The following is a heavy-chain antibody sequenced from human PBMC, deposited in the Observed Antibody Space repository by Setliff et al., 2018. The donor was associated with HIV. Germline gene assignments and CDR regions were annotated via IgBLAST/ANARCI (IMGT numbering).Heavy chain of an antibody. Sequence: GASVKVSCKASGYTFGSYGISWVRQAPGQGLEWMGWISGYNGKTKYVQKLQGRVTMTTDTSTRTVYMELRSLRHDDTAEYFCARVPYRSAWFSGGHDAFDVWGQGTMVTVSS. D-gene: IGHD6-19*01. J-gene: IGHJ3*01. CDR2: ISGYNGKT. CDR3: ARVPYRSAWFSGGHDAFDV. CDR1: GYTFGSYG. V-gene: IGHV1-18*01.